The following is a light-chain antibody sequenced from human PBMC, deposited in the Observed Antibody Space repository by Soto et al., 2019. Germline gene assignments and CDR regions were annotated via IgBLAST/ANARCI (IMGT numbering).Light chain of an antibody. CDR3: QQYNQWPMT. Sequence: EIVMTQSPATLSVSPGERATLSCRASQSVSSSLAWYQQKPGQAPRLLIYDASTRASGIPANFSGSGSGTEFTLTVSSLQTEDFAVYYCQQYNQWPMTFGYGTKVDIK. CDR2: DAS. CDR1: QSVSSS. V-gene: IGKV3-15*01. J-gene: IGKJ1*01.